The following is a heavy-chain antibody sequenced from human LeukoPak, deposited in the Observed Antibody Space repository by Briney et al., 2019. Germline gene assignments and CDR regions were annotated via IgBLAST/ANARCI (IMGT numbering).Heavy chain of an antibody. Sequence: GGSLRLSCAASGFTFSSYSVNWVRQAPGKGLEWVSSIVSSGSYIYYADSVKGRFTISRDNAKNSLYLQMNSLRAEDTAVYYCARESGGYCSTTSCYKGYFDYWGQGTLVTVSS. CDR2: IVSSGSYI. V-gene: IGHV3-21*01. D-gene: IGHD2-2*02. CDR1: GFTFSSYS. CDR3: ARESGGYCSTTSCYKGYFDY. J-gene: IGHJ4*02.